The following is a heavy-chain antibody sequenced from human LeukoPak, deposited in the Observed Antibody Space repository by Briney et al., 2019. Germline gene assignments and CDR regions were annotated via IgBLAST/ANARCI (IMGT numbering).Heavy chain of an antibody. CDR3: ARDNVSCTHGVCSDLFDY. J-gene: IGHJ4*02. Sequence: ASVKVSCKASGYTFTGYYMHWVRQAPGQGLEWMGWINPNSGGTNYAQKFQGRVTMTRDTSISTAYMELSRLRSDDTAVYYCARDNVSCTHGVCSDLFDYWGQGTLVTVSS. V-gene: IGHV1-2*02. CDR1: GYTFTGYY. D-gene: IGHD2-8*01. CDR2: INPNSGGT.